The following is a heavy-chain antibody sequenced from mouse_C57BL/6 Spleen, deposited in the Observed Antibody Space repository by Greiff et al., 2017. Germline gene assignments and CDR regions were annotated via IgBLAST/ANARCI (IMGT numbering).Heavy chain of an antibody. V-gene: IGHV1-64*01. CDR3: ARVYVYGGSAMDY. D-gene: IGHD2-2*01. J-gene: IGHJ4*01. CDR1: GYTFTSYW. CDR2: INPNSGST. Sequence: QVQLQQPGAELVKPGASVKLSCKASGYTFTSYWMHWVKQRPGQGLEWIGKINPNSGSTNYNEKFKSKATLTVDKASSTAYMQLSSLTSEDTAVYYCARVYVYGGSAMDYWGQGTSVTVSS.